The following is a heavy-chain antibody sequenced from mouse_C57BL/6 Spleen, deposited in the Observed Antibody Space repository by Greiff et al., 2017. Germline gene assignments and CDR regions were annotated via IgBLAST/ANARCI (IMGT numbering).Heavy chain of an antibody. CDR3: ARRYYGSSHDY. CDR1: GYTFTSYW. V-gene: IGHV1-55*01. J-gene: IGHJ2*01. D-gene: IGHD1-1*01. Sequence: QVQLKQPGAELVKPGASVKMSCKASGYTFTSYWITWVKQRPGQGLEWIGDLYPGSGSTNYNEKFKSKATLTVDTSSSTAYMQLSSLTSEDSAVYYCARRYYGSSHDYWGQGTTLTVSS. CDR2: LYPGSGST.